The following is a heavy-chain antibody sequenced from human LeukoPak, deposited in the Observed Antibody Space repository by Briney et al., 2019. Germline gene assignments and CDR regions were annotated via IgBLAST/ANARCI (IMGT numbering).Heavy chain of an antibody. J-gene: IGHJ5*02. CDR1: GGSISSSSYY. CDR3: ARLDYTGNSNWFDP. V-gene: IGHV4-39*01. D-gene: IGHD1-26*01. CDR2: IYYSGST. Sequence: SETLSLTCSVFGGSISSSSYYWGWIRQPPGKGLEWIGNIYYSGSTNYSPSLKSRVTISADTSKNQFSLKLSSVIAADTAVYYCARLDYTGNSNWFDPWGQGTLVTVSS.